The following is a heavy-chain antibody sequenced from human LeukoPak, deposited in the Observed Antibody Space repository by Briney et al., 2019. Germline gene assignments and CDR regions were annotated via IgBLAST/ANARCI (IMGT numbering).Heavy chain of an antibody. D-gene: IGHD6-19*01. V-gene: IGHV3-48*03. CDR3: ARGGAVAGLY. Sequence: GGSLRLSCAASGFTFSSYEMNWVRQAPGKGLEWVSYISSSGSTTYYADSVKGRFTISRDNAKNSLYLQMNSLRGEDTAVYYCARGGAVAGLYWGQGTRVAVSS. CDR1: GFTFSSYE. J-gene: IGHJ4*02. CDR2: ISSSGSTT.